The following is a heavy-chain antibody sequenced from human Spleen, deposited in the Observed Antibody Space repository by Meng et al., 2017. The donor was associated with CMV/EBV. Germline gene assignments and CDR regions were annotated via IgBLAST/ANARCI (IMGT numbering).Heavy chain of an antibody. CDR2: IYYSGST. Sequence: GSLRLSCTVSGGSISSYYWSWIRQPPGKGLEWIGYIYYSGSTNYNPSLKSRVTISVDTSKNQFSLKLSSVTAADMAVYYCARVSENNWFDPWGQGTLVTVSS. J-gene: IGHJ5*02. D-gene: IGHD3-3*02. CDR1: GGSISSYY. CDR3: ARVSENNWFDP. V-gene: IGHV4-59*01.